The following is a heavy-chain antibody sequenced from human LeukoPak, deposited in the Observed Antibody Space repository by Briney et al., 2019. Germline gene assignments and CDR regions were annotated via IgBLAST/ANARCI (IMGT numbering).Heavy chain of an antibody. CDR1: GYTFTGHY. CDR2: INPNIGGT. D-gene: IGHD4-17*01. Sequence: ASVKVSCKASGYTFTGHYMHWVRQAPGQGLEWMGWINPNIGGTNYAQKFLGRVTMTEDASMYTAYMELSRLTSDDTAIYSCARDSYYGESRNLPFDYWGHGTLVTASS. CDR3: ARDSYYGESRNLPFDY. V-gene: IGHV1-2*02. J-gene: IGHJ4*01.